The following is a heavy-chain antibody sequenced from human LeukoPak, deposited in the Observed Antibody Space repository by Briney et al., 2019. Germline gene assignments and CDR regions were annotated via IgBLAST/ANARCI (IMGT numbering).Heavy chain of an antibody. CDR1: GFTFSSYA. CDR2: ISGSGGNT. CDR3: AKEATRYCSTTSCYWFDP. J-gene: IGHJ5*02. V-gene: IGHV3-23*01. D-gene: IGHD2-2*01. Sequence: GGSLRLSCAASGFTFSSYAMSWVRQAPGKGLEWVSVISGSGGNTYYADSVKGRFTISRDNSKNTLYLDMNSLRAEDTAVYYCAKEATRYCSTTSCYWFDPWGQGTLVTVSS.